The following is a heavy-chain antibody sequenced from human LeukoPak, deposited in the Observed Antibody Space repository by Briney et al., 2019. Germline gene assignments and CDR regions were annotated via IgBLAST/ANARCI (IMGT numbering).Heavy chain of an antibody. Sequence: SETLSLTCTVSGGSIRGHYWSWIRQPPGKGLEWIGYIYDSGNTNYNPSLKSRVTISIDTSKNQFSLKLSSVTATDTAVYYCARQVIGQFDHWGQGTLVTVSS. V-gene: IGHV4-59*08. CDR1: GGSIRGHY. CDR2: IYDSGNT. CDR3: ARQVIGQFDH. J-gene: IGHJ4*02.